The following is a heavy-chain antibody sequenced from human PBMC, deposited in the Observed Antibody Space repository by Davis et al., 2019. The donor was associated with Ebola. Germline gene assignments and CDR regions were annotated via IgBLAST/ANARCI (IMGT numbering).Heavy chain of an antibody. CDR2: ISAYNGQI. CDR1: GYTLTTYY. CDR3: AKDSSSWAYYDSAGYPFDH. D-gene: IGHD6-13*01. Sequence: ASVKVSCKASGYTLTTYYMHWLRQAPGQGLEWMGWISAYNGQIKYAQKFEGRVTMTTDTSTNTGYMELRSLKSDDTAMYYCAKDSSSWAYYDSAGYPFDHWGQGTLVTVSS. V-gene: IGHV1-18*04. J-gene: IGHJ4*02.